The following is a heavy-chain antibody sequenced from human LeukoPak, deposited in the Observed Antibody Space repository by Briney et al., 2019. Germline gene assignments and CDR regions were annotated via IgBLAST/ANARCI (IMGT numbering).Heavy chain of an antibody. CDR3: AKEFSDTAMDDY. CDR2: ISYDGSNK. D-gene: IGHD5-18*01. CDR1: GFTFSSYG. V-gene: IGHV3-30*18. Sequence: PGRSLRLSCAASGFTFSSYGMHWVRQAPGKGLEWVAVISYDGSNKYYADSVKGRFTISRDNSKNTLYLQMNSLRAEDTAVYYCAKEFSDTAMDDYWGQGILVTVSS. J-gene: IGHJ4*02.